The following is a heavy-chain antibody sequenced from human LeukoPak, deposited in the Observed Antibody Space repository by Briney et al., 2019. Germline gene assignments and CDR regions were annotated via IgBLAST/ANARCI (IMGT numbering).Heavy chain of an antibody. D-gene: IGHD5-18*01. Sequence: SETLSLTCTVSGGSISSYYWSWIRQPPGKGQEWIGYIYYTGSTNYNPSLKSRVSISIDTSKNQFSLNLSSVTAADTAVYYCARGASGYSYGWGQRTLVTVSS. CDR3: ARGASGYSYG. CDR1: GGSISSYY. J-gene: IGHJ4*02. CDR2: IYYTGST. V-gene: IGHV4-59*01.